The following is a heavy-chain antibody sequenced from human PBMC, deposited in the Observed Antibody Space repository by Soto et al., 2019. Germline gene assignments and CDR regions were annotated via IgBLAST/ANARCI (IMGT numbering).Heavy chain of an antibody. CDR2: IIPIFRRP. J-gene: IGHJ6*02. CDR1: GGTFSTSA. V-gene: IGHV1-69*12. Sequence: QVQLEQSGAEVKKPGSSVRVSCKASGGTFSTSAISWVRQAPGQGLEWMGGIIPIFRRPDYAQKFQGRVTVTAAEPTSKAYMELSGLRSDDTAVYYCARDKDRPQLAGNYYYILDVWGQGTTITVSS. D-gene: IGHD3-3*02. CDR3: ARDKDRPQLAGNYYYILDV.